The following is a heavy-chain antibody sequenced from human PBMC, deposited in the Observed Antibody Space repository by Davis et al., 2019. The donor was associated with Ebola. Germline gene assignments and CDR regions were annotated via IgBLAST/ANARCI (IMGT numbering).Heavy chain of an antibody. Sequence: GESLKISCAASGFTFSSYPLTWLRQPPGKGREWVSAISGSGGSKYYADSVKGRFTISRDNSKNTLYLQMNGLRVEDTAIYFCVKDTANIWFDIWGQGTMVTVSS. CDR2: ISGSGGSK. V-gene: IGHV3-23*01. J-gene: IGHJ3*02. CDR1: GFTFSSYP. D-gene: IGHD2-21*02. CDR3: VKDTANIWFDI.